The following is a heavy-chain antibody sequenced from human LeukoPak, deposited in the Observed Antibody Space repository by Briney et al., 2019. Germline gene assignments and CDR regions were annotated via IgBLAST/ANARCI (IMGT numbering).Heavy chain of an antibody. CDR3: AREDQIDYGGNSGRY. CDR2: IWYGGSNK. D-gene: IGHD4-23*01. Sequence: SCKASGYTFTGYYMHWVRQAPGKGLEWVAVIWYGGSNKYYADSVKGRFTISRDNAKNSLYLQMNSLRADDTAVYYCAREDQIDYGGNSGRYWGQGTLVTVSS. J-gene: IGHJ4*02. CDR1: GYTFTGYY. V-gene: IGHV3-33*01.